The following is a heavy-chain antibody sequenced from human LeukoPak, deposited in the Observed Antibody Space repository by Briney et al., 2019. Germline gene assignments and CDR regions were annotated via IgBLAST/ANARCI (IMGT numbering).Heavy chain of an antibody. CDR3: AKGFLICSSTSCFPSDAFDI. Sequence: GGSLRLSCAASGFTFSSYAMSWVRQAPGKGLEWVSAISGSGGSTYYADSVKGRLTISRDNSKNTLYLQMNSLRAEDTAVYYCAKGFLICSSTSCFPSDAFDIWGQGTMVTVSS. CDR2: ISGSGGST. J-gene: IGHJ3*02. D-gene: IGHD2-2*01. CDR1: GFTFSSYA. V-gene: IGHV3-23*01.